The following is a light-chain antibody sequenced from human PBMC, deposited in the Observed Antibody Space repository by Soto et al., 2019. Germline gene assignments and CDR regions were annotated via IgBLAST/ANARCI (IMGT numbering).Light chain of an antibody. Sequence: IVMTQSPATLSVSPGESATLSCRASQSVGTNLAWYQQTPGQAPRVLIHSASTRATGIPARFSGSVSDTEFTLTISGLRSEDFAIYYSQQYNNWPPYSFGQGTKLENK. CDR2: SAS. V-gene: IGKV3-15*01. CDR1: QSVGTN. CDR3: QQYNNWPPYS. J-gene: IGKJ2*01.